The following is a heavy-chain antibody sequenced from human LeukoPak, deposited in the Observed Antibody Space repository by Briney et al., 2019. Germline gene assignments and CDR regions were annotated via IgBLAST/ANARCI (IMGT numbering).Heavy chain of an antibody. J-gene: IGHJ4*02. CDR2: ISAYNGNT. V-gene: IGHV1-18*01. CDR3: AREDSDAGPYYFDY. Sequence: GASVKVSCKASGYTFTSYGISWVRQAPGQGLEWMGWISAYNGNTNYAQKLQGRVTMTTDTSTSTAYMELRSLRSDDTAVYYCAREDSDAGPYYFDYWGQGTLVTVSS. D-gene: IGHD3/OR15-3a*01. CDR1: GYTFTSYG.